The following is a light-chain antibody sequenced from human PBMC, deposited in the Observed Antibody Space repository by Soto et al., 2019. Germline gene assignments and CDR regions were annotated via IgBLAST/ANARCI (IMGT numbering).Light chain of an antibody. J-gene: IGKJ3*01. CDR3: QQYGSSHFT. Sequence: EIVLTQSPGTLSLSPGERATLSCRASQSVSSSYLAWYQQTPGQAPRLLISGATNRATGIPDRFSGSGSGTDFPLTISRLEPEDFAVYYCQQYGSSHFTFGPGTKVDIK. V-gene: IGKV3-20*01. CDR1: QSVSSSY. CDR2: GAT.